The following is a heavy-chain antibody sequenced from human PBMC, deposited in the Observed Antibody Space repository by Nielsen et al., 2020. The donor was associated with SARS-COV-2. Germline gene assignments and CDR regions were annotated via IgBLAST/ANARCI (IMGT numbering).Heavy chain of an antibody. J-gene: IGHJ6*02. V-gene: IGHV1-2*06. CDR1: GYMFTGYY. Sequence: ASVKVSCKASGYMFTGYYIHWVRQAPGQGLEWMGRINPNSGGTNYAQKLQGRVTMTTDTSTSTAYMELRSLRSDDTAVYYCANSNYYYYYGMDVWGQGTTVTVSS. CDR3: ANSNYYYYYGMDV. CDR2: INPNSGGT.